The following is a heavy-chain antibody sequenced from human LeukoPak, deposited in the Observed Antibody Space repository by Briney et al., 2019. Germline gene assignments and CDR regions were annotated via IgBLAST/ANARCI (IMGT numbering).Heavy chain of an antibody. J-gene: IGHJ4*02. CDR2: INHSGST. CDR3: AREFSPTSRITMVRGVPRGFDY. Sequence: SETLSLTCAVSGGSISSSNWWSWVRQPPGKGLDWIGEINHSGSTNYNPSLKSRVTISVDTSKNQFSLKLSSVTAADTAVYYCAREFSPTSRITMVRGVPRGFDYWGQGTLVTVSS. D-gene: IGHD3-10*01. CDR1: GGSISSSNW. V-gene: IGHV4-4*02.